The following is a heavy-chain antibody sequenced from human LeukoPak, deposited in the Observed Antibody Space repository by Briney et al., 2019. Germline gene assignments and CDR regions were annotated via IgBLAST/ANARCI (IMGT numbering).Heavy chain of an antibody. Sequence: GASVKVSCKASGGTFSSYAISWVRQAPGQGLEWMGRIIPIFGIANYAQKFQGRVTITADKSTSTAYMELSSLRSEDTAVYYCARGLSTRLLYYFDYWDQGTLVTVSS. D-gene: IGHD2-2*01. J-gene: IGHJ4*02. V-gene: IGHV1-69*04. CDR3: ARGLSTRLLYYFDY. CDR1: GGTFSSYA. CDR2: IIPIFGIA.